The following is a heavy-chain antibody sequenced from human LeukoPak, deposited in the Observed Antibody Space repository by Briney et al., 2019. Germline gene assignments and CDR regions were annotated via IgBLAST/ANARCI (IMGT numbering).Heavy chain of an antibody. CDR3: ARGTALGVGGMDV. Sequence: PSETLSLTCAVYGGSFSGYYWSWIRQPPGKGLEWIGEINHSGSTNYNPSLKSRVTISVDTSKNQFSLKLSSVTAADTAVHYCARGTALGVGGMDVWGQGTTVTVSS. V-gene: IGHV4-34*01. J-gene: IGHJ6*02. D-gene: IGHD1-26*01. CDR2: INHSGST. CDR1: GGSFSGYY.